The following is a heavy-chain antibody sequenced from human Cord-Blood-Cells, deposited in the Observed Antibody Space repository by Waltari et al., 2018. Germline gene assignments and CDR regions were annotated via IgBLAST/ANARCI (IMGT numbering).Heavy chain of an antibody. CDR2: ISYSGGS. CDR1: GGSISSSSYY. Sequence: QLQLQESGPGLVKPSETLSLTCTVSGGSISSSSYYWGWIRQPPGKGLEWIGRISYSGGSYDYPSLRSRVTISVDTSKNQFSLKLSSVTAAYTAVYYCARMSYWGARAFDNWGQRTMVTVSS. V-gene: IGHV4-39*01. CDR3: ARMSYWGARAFDN. J-gene: IGHJ3*02. D-gene: IGHD1-26*01.